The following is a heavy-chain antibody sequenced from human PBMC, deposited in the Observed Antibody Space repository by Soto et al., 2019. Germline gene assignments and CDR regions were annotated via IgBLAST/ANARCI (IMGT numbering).Heavy chain of an antibody. CDR2: ISPSGGGT. V-gene: IGHV1-46*01. Sequence: QVRLVQSGAEVKKPGASVKASCQASGYNFVDYYIHWVRQAPGQGLEWMRLISPSGGGTTYAQTFRVIVVLTSDVSARPVFMELSSLKYDDSAGYLCVRVSHGGGWEYWGQGTLVTVSS. CDR3: VRVSHGGGWEY. CDR1: GYNFVDYY. D-gene: IGHD6-19*01. J-gene: IGHJ4*02.